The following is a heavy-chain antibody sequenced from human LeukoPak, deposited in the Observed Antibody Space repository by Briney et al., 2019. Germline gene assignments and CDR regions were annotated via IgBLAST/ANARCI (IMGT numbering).Heavy chain of an antibody. CDR2: ISYDGNNK. CDR3: ARDVKGWELPTDC. V-gene: IGHV3-30-3*01. CDR1: GFTVSSNF. D-gene: IGHD4-23*01. Sequence: GGSLRLSCAASGFTVSSNFMSWVRQAPGKGLEWVAVISYDGNNKYYTDSVKGRFTISRDNSENTVFLQMNRLRPEDTALYYCARDVKGWELPTDCWGQGTLVTVSS. J-gene: IGHJ4*02.